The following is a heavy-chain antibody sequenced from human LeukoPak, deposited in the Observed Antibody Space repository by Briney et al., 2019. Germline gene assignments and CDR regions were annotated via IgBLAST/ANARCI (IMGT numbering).Heavy chain of an antibody. Sequence: PSETLSLTCTVSGGSISNLNYYWSWIRQPAGKGLEWIGRIYASGSTNYNPSLKSRVTISVDTSKNQFSLKLSSVTAADTAVYYCARHKILPRATGAFDIWGQGTMVTVSS. CDR3: ARHKILPRATGAFDI. J-gene: IGHJ3*02. CDR2: IYASGST. V-gene: IGHV4-61*02. D-gene: IGHD2/OR15-2a*01. CDR1: GGSISNLNYY.